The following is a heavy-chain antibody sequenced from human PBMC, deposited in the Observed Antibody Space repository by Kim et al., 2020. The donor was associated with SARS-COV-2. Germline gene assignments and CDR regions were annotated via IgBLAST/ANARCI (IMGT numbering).Heavy chain of an antibody. Sequence: SETLSLTCTVSGGSVSSGSYYWSWIRQPPGKGLEGIGYIDYSGSTNYNPSLKSRVTISVDTSKNQFSLMLSSVTAADTAVYYCARGGWWYDILTGYNGNFDYWGQGTLINVS. J-gene: IGHJ4*02. CDR1: GGSVSSGSYY. CDR3: ARGGWWYDILTGYNGNFDY. D-gene: IGHD3-9*01. CDR2: IDYSGST. V-gene: IGHV4-61*01.